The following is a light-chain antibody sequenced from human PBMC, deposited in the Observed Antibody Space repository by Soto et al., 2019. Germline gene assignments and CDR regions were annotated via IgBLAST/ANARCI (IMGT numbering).Light chain of an antibody. Sequence: EIVLTQSPGTLSLSPGERATLSCRASQSVSNNYLAWYQQKPGQAPRLLISGASNRATGIPDRFSGSGSGTDFTLAISRLEPEDFAVYYCQERSNWPSLSFGGGTKVEIK. CDR3: QERSNWPSLS. J-gene: IGKJ4*01. V-gene: IGKV3D-20*02. CDR1: QSVSNNY. CDR2: GAS.